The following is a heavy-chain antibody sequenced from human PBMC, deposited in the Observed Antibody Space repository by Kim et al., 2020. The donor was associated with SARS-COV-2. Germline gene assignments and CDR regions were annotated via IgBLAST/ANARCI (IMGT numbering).Heavy chain of an antibody. CDR3: TTGNSSGWNSPRSYGMDV. CDR1: GFTFSNAW. CDR2: IKSKTDGGTT. Sequence: GGSLRLSCAASGFTFSNAWMSWVRQAPGKGLEWVGRIKSKTDGGTTDYAAPVKGRFTISRDDSKNTLYLQMNSLKTEDTAVYYCTTGNSSGWNSPRSYGMDVWGQGTTVTVSS. V-gene: IGHV3-15*01. D-gene: IGHD6-19*01. J-gene: IGHJ6*02.